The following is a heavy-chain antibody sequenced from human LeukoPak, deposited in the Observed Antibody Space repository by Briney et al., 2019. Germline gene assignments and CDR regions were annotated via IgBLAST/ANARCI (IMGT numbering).Heavy chain of an antibody. Sequence: GGSLRLSCAASRYTVSSNYLSWVGQARGKGLEWVSVIYSGGSTYYADSVKGRFTISRDNSKNTLYLQMNSLRAEDTAVYYCASGLIPPPYYYYGMDVWGQGTKVTVSS. CDR2: IYSGGST. J-gene: IGHJ6*02. D-gene: IGHD1-14*01. CDR1: RYTVSSNY. CDR3: ASGLIPPPYYYYGMDV. V-gene: IGHV3-53*01.